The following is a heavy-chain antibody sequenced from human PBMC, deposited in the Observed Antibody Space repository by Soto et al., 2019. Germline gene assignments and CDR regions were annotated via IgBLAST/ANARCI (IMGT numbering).Heavy chain of an antibody. J-gene: IGHJ4*02. D-gene: IGHD1-26*01. Sequence: QVQLVESGGGVVQPGRSLRLSCAVSGFTLSSHAMHWVRQAPGKGLEWVALILSDGSNKYYADSVKGRFTTSRDNSKNTMHLQMNSLSVEDTAVYYCARDDEGGSDCDLGYWGQGALVTVSS. CDR1: GFTLSSHA. CDR2: ILSDGSNK. CDR3: ARDDEGGSDCDLGY. V-gene: IGHV3-30-3*01.